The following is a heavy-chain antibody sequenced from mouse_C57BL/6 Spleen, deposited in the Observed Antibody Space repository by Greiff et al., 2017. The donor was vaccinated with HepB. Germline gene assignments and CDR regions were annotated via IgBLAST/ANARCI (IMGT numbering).Heavy chain of an antibody. D-gene: IGHD3-1*01. Sequence: QVQLQQSGPELVKPGASVKISCKASGYAFSSSWMNWVKQRPGKGLEWIGRIYPGDGDTNYNGKFKGKATRTAEESSSTAYIQHSSLTSEDSAVYVCARWGGRGGFYAMDYWGQGTSVTVSS. CDR2: IYPGDGDT. CDR1: GYAFSSSW. J-gene: IGHJ4*01. CDR3: ARWGGRGGFYAMDY. V-gene: IGHV1-82*01.